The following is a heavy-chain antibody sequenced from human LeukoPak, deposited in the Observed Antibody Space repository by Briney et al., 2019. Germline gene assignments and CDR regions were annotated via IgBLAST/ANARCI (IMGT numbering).Heavy chain of an antibody. Sequence: SETLSLTCTVSGSSINNYYWSWIRQPAGKGLEWIGLIYSSGSTSYNPSLKSRVTMSVDTSKKQFSLRLSSVTAADTAVYYCAREGARWEPSFSAFDIWGQGTMVTVSS. D-gene: IGHD1-26*01. J-gene: IGHJ3*02. V-gene: IGHV4-4*07. CDR2: IYSSGST. CDR3: AREGARWEPSFSAFDI. CDR1: GSSINNYY.